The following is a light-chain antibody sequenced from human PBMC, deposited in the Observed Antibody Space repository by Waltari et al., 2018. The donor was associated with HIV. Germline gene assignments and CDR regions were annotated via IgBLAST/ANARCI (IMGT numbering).Light chain of an antibody. CDR1: SSNIGSNT. CDR3: AAWDDSLSGYV. CDR2: SNN. V-gene: IGLV1-44*01. J-gene: IGLJ1*01. Sequence: QSVLTQPPSASGTPGQRVTISCSGSSSNIGSNTVHWYQQVPGTAPKLLIYSNNQRPSGVPDRFSGSKSGTSASLAISGLQSEDEADYYCAAWDDSLSGYVFGTGTKVTVL.